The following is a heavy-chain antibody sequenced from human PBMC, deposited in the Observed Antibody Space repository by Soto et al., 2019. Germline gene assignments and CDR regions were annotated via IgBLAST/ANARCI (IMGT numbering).Heavy chain of an antibody. V-gene: IGHV3-21*02. D-gene: IGHD4-17*01. CDR3: ARASHDYGALDY. CDR2: ISTWSSYS. CDR1: GFTFSSYN. J-gene: IGHJ4*02. Sequence: EVQLVESGGGLVKPGGSLRLSCTASGFTFSSYNMNWVRQAPGKGLEWVSYISTWSSYSFYADSVKGRFTISRDNSENSLYLQLDSLRDEDTAVDYCARASHDYGALDYWGQGALVTVSS.